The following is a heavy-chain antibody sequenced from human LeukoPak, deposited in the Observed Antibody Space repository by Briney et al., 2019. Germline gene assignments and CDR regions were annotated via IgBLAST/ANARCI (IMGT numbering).Heavy chain of an antibody. CDR1: GFTFSSYA. V-gene: IGHV3-23*01. CDR3: ARDKEQWLVRLGLNYYYYGMDV. Sequence: GGSLRLSCAASGFTFSSYAMSWVRQAPGKGLEWVSAISGSGGSTYYADSVKGRFTISRDNAKNSLYLQMNSLRAEDTAVYYCARDKEQWLVRLGLNYYYYGMDVWGQGTTVTVSS. J-gene: IGHJ6*02. CDR2: ISGSGGST. D-gene: IGHD6-19*01.